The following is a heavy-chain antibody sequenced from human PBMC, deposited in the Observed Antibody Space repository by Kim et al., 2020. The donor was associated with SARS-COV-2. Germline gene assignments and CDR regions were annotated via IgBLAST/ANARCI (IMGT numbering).Heavy chain of an antibody. V-gene: IGHV1-8*01. CDR1: GYTFTSYD. CDR3: ARVRSGYFDWLPPMGMDV. J-gene: IGHJ6*02. CDR2: MNPNSGNT. D-gene: IGHD3-9*01. Sequence: ASVKVSCKASGYTFTSYDINWVRQATGQGLEWMGWMNPNSGNTGYAQKFQGRVTMTRNTSISTAYMELSSLRSEDTAVYYCARVRSGYFDWLPPMGMDVWGQGTTVTVSS.